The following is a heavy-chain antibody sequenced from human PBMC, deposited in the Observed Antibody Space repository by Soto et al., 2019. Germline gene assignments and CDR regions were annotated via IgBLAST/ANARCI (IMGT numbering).Heavy chain of an antibody. Sequence: PGESLKISCQASGYSFSSSWIGWVRQMPGKGLEWMGIIDPNDSQTIYSPSFQGQVTISADKSIDTAYLQCSSLKTSDTAMYYCARHAGNSWKGDYFDYWGQGALVTVSS. CDR2: IDPNDSQT. J-gene: IGHJ4*02. V-gene: IGHV5-51*01. D-gene: IGHD6-13*01. CDR3: ARHAGNSWKGDYFDY. CDR1: GYSFSSSW.